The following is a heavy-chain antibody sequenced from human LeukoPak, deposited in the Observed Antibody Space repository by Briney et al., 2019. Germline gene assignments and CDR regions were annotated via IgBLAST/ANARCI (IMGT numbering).Heavy chain of an antibody. CDR1: GFTFSTYA. Sequence: GGSLRLSCAASGFTFSTYAMSWVRQTPGKGLEWVAVISGSNPGTYHASSVRGRFTISRDNSKNTLHLQMNSLRAEDTAVYYCARESTSYYDSSGYPYWGQGTLVTVSS. J-gene: IGHJ4*02. D-gene: IGHD3-22*01. CDR2: ISGSNPGT. V-gene: IGHV3-23*01. CDR3: ARESTSYYDSSGYPY.